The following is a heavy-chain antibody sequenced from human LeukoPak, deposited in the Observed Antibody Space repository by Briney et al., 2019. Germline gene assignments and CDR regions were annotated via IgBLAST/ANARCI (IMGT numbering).Heavy chain of an antibody. Sequence: EASVKVSCTASGYTFTGYYMHWVRQAPGQGLEWMGWINPNSGGTNYAQKFQGRVTMTRDTSISTAYMELSRLRSDDTAVYYCARMRYSYGPFDYWGQGTLVTVSS. CDR2: INPNSGGT. CDR3: ARMRYSYGPFDY. CDR1: GYTFTGYY. D-gene: IGHD5-18*01. V-gene: IGHV1-2*02. J-gene: IGHJ4*02.